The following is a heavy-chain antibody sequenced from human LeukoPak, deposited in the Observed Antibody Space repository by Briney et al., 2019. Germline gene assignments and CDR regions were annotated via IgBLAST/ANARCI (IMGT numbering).Heavy chain of an antibody. V-gene: IGHV4-34*01. CDR1: GGSFSGYY. CDR3: ARETTRDRFMDV. Sequence: SETLSLTCAVYGGSFSGYYWSWSRQPPGKGLEWIGEINHSGSTNYNPSLKSRVTISVDTSKNQFSLKLTSVPAADTAVYYCARETTRDRFMDVWGKGTTVTISS. J-gene: IGHJ6*03. CDR2: INHSGST. D-gene: IGHD4-17*01.